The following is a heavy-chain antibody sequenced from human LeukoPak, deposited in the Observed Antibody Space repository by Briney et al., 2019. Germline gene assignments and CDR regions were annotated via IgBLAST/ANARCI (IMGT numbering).Heavy chain of an antibody. D-gene: IGHD3-10*01. CDR1: GFTVSSNY. V-gene: IGHV3-53*01. Sequence: GGSLRLSCAASGFTVSSNYMSWVRQAPGKGLDWVSVSYSGGSTYYADSGRGRFTISRDNSKNTVYLQMNSLRAEDTAMYYCERSKAYYYGSPGDYFDYWGQGTLVTVSS. CDR3: ERSKAYYYGSPGDYFDY. CDR2: SYSGGST. J-gene: IGHJ4*02.